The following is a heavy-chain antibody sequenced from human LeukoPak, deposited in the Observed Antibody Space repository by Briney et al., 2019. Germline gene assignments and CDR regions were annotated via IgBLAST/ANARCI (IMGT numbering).Heavy chain of an antibody. CDR1: GGSISSSSYY. D-gene: IGHD3-16*02. Sequence: SETLSLTCTVSGGSISSSSYYWGWIRQPPGKGLEWIGSIYYSGSTYYNPSLKSRVTISVDTSKNQFSLKLSSVTAADTAVYYCAESRGVWGSYPHAFDIWGQGTMVTVSS. J-gene: IGHJ3*02. CDR2: IYYSGST. CDR3: AESRGVWGSYPHAFDI. V-gene: IGHV4-39*07.